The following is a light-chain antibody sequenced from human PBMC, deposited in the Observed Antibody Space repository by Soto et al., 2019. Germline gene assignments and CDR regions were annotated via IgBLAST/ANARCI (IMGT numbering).Light chain of an antibody. CDR2: GAS. J-gene: IGKJ4*01. CDR1: QNINNG. Sequence: EIVMTQSPATLSVSPGERATVSCRASQNINNGLAWYQQKPGQAPRLLIYGASTRATGIPATFSGNGSATEFILTISSLRSEDYAVYYCQQYHDWPLTFGGGTKVDIK. CDR3: QQYHDWPLT. V-gene: IGKV3-15*01.